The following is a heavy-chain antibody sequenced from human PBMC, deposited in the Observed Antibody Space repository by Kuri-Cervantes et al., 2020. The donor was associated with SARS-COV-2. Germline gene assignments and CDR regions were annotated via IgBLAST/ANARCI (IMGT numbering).Heavy chain of an antibody. V-gene: IGHV1-2*02. CDR1: GYTFTSYY. D-gene: IGHD3-16*01. Sequence: ASVKVSCKASGYTFTSYYMHWVRQAPGQGLEWMGWINPNSGGTNYAQKFQGRVTMTRDMSISTAYMELSRLRSDETAVYYCARTRVDMITFGGVPRNYYYYGMDVWGQGTTVTVSS. CDR3: ARTRVDMITFGGVPRNYYYYGMDV. J-gene: IGHJ6*02. CDR2: INPNSGGT.